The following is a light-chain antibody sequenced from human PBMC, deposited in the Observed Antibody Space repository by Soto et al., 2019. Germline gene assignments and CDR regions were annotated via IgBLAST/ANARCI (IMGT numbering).Light chain of an antibody. CDR2: GAS. J-gene: IGKJ5*01. CDR3: QQRSNWIT. V-gene: IGKV3-11*01. CDR1: QSVSSY. Sequence: EIVVTQSPATLSLSPGERATLSCRASQSVSSYLAWYQQKPGQAPRPLIYGASTRATGIPARFSGSGSGTEFTLTISSLEPEDFAVYYCQQRSNWITFGQGTRLEIK.